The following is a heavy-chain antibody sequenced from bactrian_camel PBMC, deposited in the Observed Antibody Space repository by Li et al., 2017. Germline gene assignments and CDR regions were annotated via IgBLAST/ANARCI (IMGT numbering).Heavy chain of an antibody. CDR2: ILIDGGSP. CDR3: TAGGVAPCVGAGMHSAQFPY. Sequence: HVQLVESGGGSVQAGGSLRLSCAPSGSTSNVKCVGWFRQGPGKEREGIARILIDGGSPYFDDSVKGRFTISQDYAKNTVYLQMNSLQPEDTDMYYCTAGGVAPCVGAGMHSAQFPYWGQGTQVTVS. J-gene: IGHJ4*01. D-gene: IGHD7*01. V-gene: IGHV3S63*01. CDR1: GSTSNVKC.